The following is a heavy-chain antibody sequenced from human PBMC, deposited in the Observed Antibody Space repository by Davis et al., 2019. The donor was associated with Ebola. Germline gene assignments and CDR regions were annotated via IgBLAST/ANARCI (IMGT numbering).Heavy chain of an antibody. D-gene: IGHD5-18*01. CDR2: VEHHGRT. V-gene: IGHV4-59*01. J-gene: IGHJ5*02. CDR3: ARDQRHSYGRRFDP. CDR1: GTSISPYY. Sequence: PSETLSLTCSVSGTSISPYYWSWIRQTPRKGLDWIGYVEHHGRTEYIPSFNSRVTLSVDTSKNQFSLQLTSLTAADTAVYFCARDQRHSYGRRFDPWGQGIQVTVSS.